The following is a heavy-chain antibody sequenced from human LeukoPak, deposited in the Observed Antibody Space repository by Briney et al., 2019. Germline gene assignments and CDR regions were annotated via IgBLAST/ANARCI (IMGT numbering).Heavy chain of an antibody. D-gene: IGHD1-26*01. Sequence: GGSLRLSCAASGFTFSSYEMNWVRQAPGKGLEWVSYISDSGSTKYYADSVKGRFTISRDNAKNSLYLQMNSLRAEDTAVYYCARDQVGVFDPWGQGTLVTVSS. J-gene: IGHJ5*02. V-gene: IGHV3-48*03. CDR1: GFTFSSYE. CDR2: ISDSGSTK. CDR3: ARDQVGVFDP.